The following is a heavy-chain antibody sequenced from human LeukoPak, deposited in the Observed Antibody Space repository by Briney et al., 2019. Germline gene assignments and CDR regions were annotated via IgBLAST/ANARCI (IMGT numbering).Heavy chain of an antibody. J-gene: IGHJ4*02. CDR2: IYYSGST. CDR3: ASCRLGPIDC. D-gene: IGHD2-15*01. V-gene: IGHV4-31*03. Sequence: SETLSLTCTVSGGSISSGGYYWSWIRQHPGKGLEWIGYIYYSGSTYYNPSLKSRVTISVDTSKNQFSLKLSSVTAADTAVYYCASCRLGPIDCWGQGTLVTVSS. CDR1: GGSISSGGYY.